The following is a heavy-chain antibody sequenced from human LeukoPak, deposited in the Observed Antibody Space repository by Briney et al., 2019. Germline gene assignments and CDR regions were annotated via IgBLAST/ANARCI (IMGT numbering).Heavy chain of an antibody. J-gene: IGHJ5*02. D-gene: IGHD4-17*01. V-gene: IGHV3-23*01. Sequence: GGSLRLSCVASGLTFSIHAMTWVRQAPGKGLEWVSGISGGSESTYYADSVKGRFTISRDTSKNTLYLQINGLRVEDTAVYYCIVFGDSNHWGQGTLVTVSS. CDR1: GLTFSIHA. CDR3: IVFGDSNH. CDR2: ISGGSEST.